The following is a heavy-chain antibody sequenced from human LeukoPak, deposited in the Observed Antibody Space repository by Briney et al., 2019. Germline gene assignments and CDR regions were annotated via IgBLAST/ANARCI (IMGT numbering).Heavy chain of an antibody. CDR1: GDSISSYY. D-gene: IGHD5-24*01. CDR2: INYSGRT. V-gene: IGHV4-59*01. Sequence: SETLSLTCTVSGDSISSYYWTWIRQPPGKGLEWIGYINYSGRTKYKPSLKSRVPLSVDTSKNQFSLKLTSVTAADTAVYYCTRRRGDGYNSFDYWGQGTLVTVSS. J-gene: IGHJ4*02. CDR3: TRRRGDGYNSFDY.